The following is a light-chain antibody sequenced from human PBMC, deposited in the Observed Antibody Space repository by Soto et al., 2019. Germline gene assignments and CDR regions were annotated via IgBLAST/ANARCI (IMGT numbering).Light chain of an antibody. CDR2: EVS. V-gene: IGLV2-8*01. J-gene: IGLJ2*01. CDR3: SSYAGSTNVV. CDR1: SSDVGGYNS. Sequence: QSALTQPPSASGSPGQSVTISCTGTSSDVGGYNSVSWYQQHPGKAPKLMIYEVSKRPSGVPDRFSGSKSGNTASLTVSGLQAEDEADYYCSSYAGSTNVVFGGGTKATVL.